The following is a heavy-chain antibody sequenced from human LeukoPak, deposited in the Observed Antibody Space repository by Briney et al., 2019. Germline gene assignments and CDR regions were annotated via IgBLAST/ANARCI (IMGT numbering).Heavy chain of an antibody. CDR1: GYSISSGYF. CDR3: ARDLGLTISANWFDP. D-gene: IGHD3-9*01. CDR2: LYHTGAT. Sequence: PSETLSLTCAVSGYSISSGYFWVWIPQPPGKGLEWIRSLYHTGATYYNPSLRSPVTISVDTPKNHFSLEVNSVPAADTAVYYCARDLGLTISANWFDPWGQGTLVTVSS. V-gene: IGHV4-38-2*02. J-gene: IGHJ5*02.